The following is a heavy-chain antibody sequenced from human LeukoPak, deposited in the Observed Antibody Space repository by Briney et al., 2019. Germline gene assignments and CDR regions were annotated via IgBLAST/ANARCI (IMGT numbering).Heavy chain of an antibody. CDR3: TTEVAAAGQFDY. Sequence: GGSLRLSCAASGFTFSNAWMSRVRQAPGKGLEWVGRIKSKTDGGTTDYAAPVKGRFTISRDDSKNTLYLQMNSLKTEDTAVYYCTTEVAAAGQFDYWGQGTLVTVSS. CDR1: GFTFSNAW. J-gene: IGHJ4*02. V-gene: IGHV3-15*01. D-gene: IGHD6-13*01. CDR2: IKSKTDGGTT.